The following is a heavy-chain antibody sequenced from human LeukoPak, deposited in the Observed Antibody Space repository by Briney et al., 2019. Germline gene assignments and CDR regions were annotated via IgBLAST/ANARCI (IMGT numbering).Heavy chain of an antibody. D-gene: IGHD3-22*01. V-gene: IGHV1-2*06. J-gene: IGHJ3*01. CDR2: INPNSGGT. CDR3: ARGQTEYDSSGYYYEAAFDF. CDR1: GYTFTGYY. Sequence: RASVKVSCKASGYTFTGYYMHWVRQAPGQGLEWMGRINPNSGGTNYAQKFQGRVTMTRDTSISTAYMELSRLRSDDTAVYYCARGQTEYDSSGYYYEAAFDFWGQGTMVTVSS.